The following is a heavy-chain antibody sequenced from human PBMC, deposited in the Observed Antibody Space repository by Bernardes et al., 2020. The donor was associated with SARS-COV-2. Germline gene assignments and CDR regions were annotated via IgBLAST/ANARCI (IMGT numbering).Heavy chain of an antibody. V-gene: IGHV1-45*02. CDR2: ITPFNGNT. Sequence: SVKVSCKASGYTFTYRYLHWVRQAPGQALEWMGWITPFNGNTNYAQKFQDRVTITRDRSMSTAYMELSSLRSEDTAMYYCASSDAYCSSTSCYGIYYWGQGTLVTVSS. J-gene: IGHJ4*02. D-gene: IGHD2-2*01. CDR3: ASSDAYCSSTSCYGIYY. CDR1: GYTFTYRY.